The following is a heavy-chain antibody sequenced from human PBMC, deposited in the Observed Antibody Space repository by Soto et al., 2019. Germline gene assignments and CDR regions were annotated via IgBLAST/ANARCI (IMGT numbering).Heavy chain of an antibody. Sequence: GGSLRLSCVVSGFTFSSYSMHWARQAPGKGLEWLSYISSNSDEIHYAESVRGRFTISRDNAQNSLHLQMNSLRAEDTAVYYCARGDPPYYHYHYMDVWGKGTTVTVSS. CDR3: ARGDPPYYHYHYMDV. V-gene: IGHV3-21*01. CDR1: GFTFSSYS. CDR2: ISSNSDEI. J-gene: IGHJ6*03.